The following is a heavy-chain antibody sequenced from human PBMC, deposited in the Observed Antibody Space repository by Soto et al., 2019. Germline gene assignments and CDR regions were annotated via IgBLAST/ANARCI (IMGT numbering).Heavy chain of an antibody. CDR3: ARLTTVTIYYYYYGMDV. CDR2: IYPGDSDT. CDR1: GYSFTIYC. D-gene: IGHD4-17*01. Sequence: GESLKISCNGSGYSFTIYCIGLVLQMPGKGLEWMGIIYPGDSDTRYSPSFQGQVTISADKSISTAYLQWSSLKASDTAMYYCARLTTVTIYYYYYGMDVWGQGTTVTVSS. J-gene: IGHJ6*02. V-gene: IGHV5-51*01.